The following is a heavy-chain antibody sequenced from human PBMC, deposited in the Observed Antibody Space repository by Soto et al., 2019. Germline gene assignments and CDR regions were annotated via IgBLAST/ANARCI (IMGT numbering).Heavy chain of an antibody. CDR1: GGSIRVTDYF. CDR2: IYHSGST. Sequence: SETLSLTCTVSGGSIRVTDYFWGWIRQPPGKALEWIASIYHSGSTYYNPSLKSRVTMSVDTSNNQFALTLNSVTAADTAVYFCARDSGWFDPWGQGTMVT. CDR3: ARDSGWFDP. J-gene: IGHJ5*02. V-gene: IGHV4-39*01. D-gene: IGHD7-27*01.